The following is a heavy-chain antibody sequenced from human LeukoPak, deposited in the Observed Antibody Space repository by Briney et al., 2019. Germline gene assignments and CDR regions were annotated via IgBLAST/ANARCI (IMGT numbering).Heavy chain of an antibody. CDR3: ARGGYGSESSGYSPTIFEY. CDR1: GFNFKNYD. Sequence: GGSLRLSCAASGFNFKNYDINWVRQAPGKGLEWVSYISSSGYITYYADSVKGRFSISRDNAKKSLYLQMNSLRAEDAAVYYCARGGYGSESSGYSPTIFEYWGKGTLVTVSS. J-gene: IGHJ4*02. V-gene: IGHV3-48*03. CDR2: ISSSGYIT. D-gene: IGHD3-22*01.